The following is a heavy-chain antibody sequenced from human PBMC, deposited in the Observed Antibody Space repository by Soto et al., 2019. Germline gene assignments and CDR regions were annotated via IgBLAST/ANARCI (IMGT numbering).Heavy chain of an antibody. CDR2: MNPNSGNT. J-gene: IGHJ6*02. CDR1: GYTFTSYD. Sequence: QVQLVQSGAEVKKPGASVKVSCKASGYTFTSYDINWVRQATGQGLEWMGWMNPNSGNTGYAQKFQGRVTMTRNTSISTAYMELSSLRSEDTAVYYCASFNVLLWFGELESGSHYGMDVWGQGTTVTVSS. V-gene: IGHV1-8*01. CDR3: ASFNVLLWFGELESGSHYGMDV. D-gene: IGHD3-10*01.